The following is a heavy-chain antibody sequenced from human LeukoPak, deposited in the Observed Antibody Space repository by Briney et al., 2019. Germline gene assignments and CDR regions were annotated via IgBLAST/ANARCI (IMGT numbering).Heavy chain of an antibody. CDR3: ARSDLRGYSYASFVNQYYFDS. J-gene: IGHJ4*02. D-gene: IGHD5-18*01. CDR1: GGSISSYY. V-gene: IGHV4-4*07. Sequence: SETLSLTCTVAGGSISSYYWSWIRQPAGKGLEWIGRIYTSGSTNYNPSLKSRVTMSVDTSKNQFSLKLSSVTAADTAVYYCARSDLRGYSYASFVNQYYFDSWGQGTLVTVSS. CDR2: IYTSGST.